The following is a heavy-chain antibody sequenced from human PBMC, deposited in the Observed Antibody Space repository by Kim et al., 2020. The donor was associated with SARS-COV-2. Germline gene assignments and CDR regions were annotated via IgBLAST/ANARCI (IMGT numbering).Heavy chain of an antibody. D-gene: IGHD2-21*02. CDR3: ARAYCGGDCYSRKANWFDP. V-gene: IGHV4-59*01. Sequence: SETLSLTCTVSGGSISSYYWSWIRQPPGKGLEWIGYIYYSGSTNYNPSLKSRVTISVDTSKNQFSLKLSSVTAADTAVYYCARAYCGGDCYSRKANWFDPWGQGTLVTVSS. J-gene: IGHJ5*02. CDR1: GGSISSYY. CDR2: IYYSGST.